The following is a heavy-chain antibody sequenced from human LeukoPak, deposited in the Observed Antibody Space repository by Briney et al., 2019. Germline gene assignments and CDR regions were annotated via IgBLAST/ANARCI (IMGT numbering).Heavy chain of an antibody. CDR1: GFTFSNYG. CDR3: ARDRRDYGVLLGAFDI. Sequence: GRSLRLSCAASGFTFSNYGMHWVRQAPGRGLEWVAFISYDGSNKYYADSVKGRFTISRDSSKNTLYLQMNSLRAEDTAVYYCARDRRDYGVLLGAFDIWGQGTMVTVSS. J-gene: IGHJ3*02. CDR2: ISYDGSNK. V-gene: IGHV3-30*03. D-gene: IGHD4-17*01.